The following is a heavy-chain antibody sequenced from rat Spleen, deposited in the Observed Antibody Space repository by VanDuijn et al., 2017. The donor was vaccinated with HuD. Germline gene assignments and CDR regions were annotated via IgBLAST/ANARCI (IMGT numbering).Heavy chain of an antibody. CDR1: GFTFSDYA. D-gene: IGHD1-7*01. CDR2: ISSGGGGT. Sequence: EVQLVESGGGLVQPGRSLKLSCAASGFTFSDYAMAWVRQAPKKGLDWVASISSGGGGTCFSDSVKGRFTISRDNAKITLYLQMDSLRSEDTASYYLAIQCYGYTDWGQGTLVTVSS. CDR3: AIQCYGYTD. J-gene: IGHJ3*01. V-gene: IGHV5-17*01.